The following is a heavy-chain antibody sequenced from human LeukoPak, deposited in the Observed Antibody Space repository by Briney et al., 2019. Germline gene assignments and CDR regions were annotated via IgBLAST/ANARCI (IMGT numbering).Heavy chain of an antibody. CDR3: ARERGSGSYHPFGP. D-gene: IGHD3-10*01. Sequence: GGSLRLSCVASGFTFSSYWMSWVRQTPGKGLEWVANIKQDGSEKNYVDSVKGRFTISRDNAKNSLYLQMNSLRADDTAVYYCARERGSGSYHPFGPWGQGTLATVSS. J-gene: IGHJ5*02. V-gene: IGHV3-7*01. CDR1: GFTFSSYW. CDR2: IKQDGSEK.